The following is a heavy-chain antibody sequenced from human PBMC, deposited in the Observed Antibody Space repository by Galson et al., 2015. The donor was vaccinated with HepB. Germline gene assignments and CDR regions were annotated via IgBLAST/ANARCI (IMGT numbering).Heavy chain of an antibody. V-gene: IGHV5-51*01. CDR1: GYSFTSYW. CDR2: IYPGDSDT. J-gene: IGHJ4*02. D-gene: IGHD3-16*02. CDR3: AKHTPSIMITFGGVIAPPDY. Sequence: QSGAEVKKPGESLKISCKGSGYSFTSYWIGWVRQMPGKGLEWTGIIYPGDSDTRYSPSFQGQVTISADKSISTAYLQWSSLKASDTAMYYCAKHTPSIMITFGGVIAPPDYWGQGTLVTVSS.